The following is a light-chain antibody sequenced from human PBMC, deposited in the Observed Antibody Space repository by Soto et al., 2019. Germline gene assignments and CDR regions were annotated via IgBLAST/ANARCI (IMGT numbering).Light chain of an antibody. CDR3: QQYNNWYT. CDR1: QSISSN. V-gene: IGKV3-15*01. CDR2: RAS. J-gene: IGKJ2*01. Sequence: ETVMTQSPATLSVSPGERATLSCRASQSISSNLAWYQQKPGQAPRLLIYRASTRATGIPARFSGSGSGTEFTLTISSLQSEDFAVYYCQQYNNWYTFGQGTKLEIK.